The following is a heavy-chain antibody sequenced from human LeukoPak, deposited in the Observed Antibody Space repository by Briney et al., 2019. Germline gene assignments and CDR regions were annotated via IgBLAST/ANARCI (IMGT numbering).Heavy chain of an antibody. V-gene: IGHV4-31*03. CDR2: IYYSGST. CDR3: ARDPGYMDV. J-gene: IGHJ6*03. CDR1: GGSISSGVYY. Sequence: SETLSLTCTVSGGSISSGVYYWSWIRQPPGKGLEWIGYIYYSGSTYYNPSLKSRVTISVDTPKNQFSLKLSSVTAADTAVYYCARDPGYMDVWGKGTTVTVSS.